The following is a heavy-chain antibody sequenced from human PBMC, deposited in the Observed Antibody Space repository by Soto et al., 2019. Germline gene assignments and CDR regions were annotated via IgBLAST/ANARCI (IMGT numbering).Heavy chain of an antibody. V-gene: IGHV1-46*01. J-gene: IGHJ6*02. Sequence: GASVKVSCKASGYDVTRYYIHWVRHGPGQGLEWMGIINPTGGGRTKYAQKFQGRVTVTSDRSTSTVYMELTSLRSDDTAVYVCAKVGENDADPYLDYYYYGMDVWRQGTTVTVSS. CDR2: INPTGGGRT. D-gene: IGHD1-1*01. CDR1: GYDVTRYY. CDR3: AKVGENDADPYLDYYYYGMDV.